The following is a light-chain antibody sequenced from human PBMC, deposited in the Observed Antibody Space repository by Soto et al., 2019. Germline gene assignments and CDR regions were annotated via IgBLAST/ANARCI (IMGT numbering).Light chain of an antibody. CDR3: QRGDT. V-gene: IGKV3-11*01. J-gene: IGKJ5*01. CDR2: DAS. CDR1: QSVSSN. Sequence: EIVLTQSPATLSLSPGEKATHSCRASQSVSSNLAWYQQKPGQAPRLLIYDASNRATGIPARFSGSGSGSDFTLTISRLEPEDFAVYYCQRGDTFGQGTRLEIK.